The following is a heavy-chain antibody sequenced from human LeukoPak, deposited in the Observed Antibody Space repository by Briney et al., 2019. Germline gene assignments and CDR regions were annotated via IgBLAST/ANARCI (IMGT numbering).Heavy chain of an antibody. CDR1: GFTVSSNY. J-gene: IGHJ4*02. Sequence: GGSLRLSCAASGFTVSSNYMSWVRQAPGKGLEWVSVIYSGGSTYYADSVKGRFTISRGNSKNTLYLQMNSLRAEDTAVYYCARDAPLWFGELPCYFDYWGQGTLVTVSS. CDR2: IYSGGST. CDR3: ARDAPLWFGELPCYFDY. D-gene: IGHD3-10*01. V-gene: IGHV3-66*01.